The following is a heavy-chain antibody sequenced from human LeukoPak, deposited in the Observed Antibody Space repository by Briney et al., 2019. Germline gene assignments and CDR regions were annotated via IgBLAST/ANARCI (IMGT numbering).Heavy chain of an antibody. Sequence: SETLSLTCTVSGGSISSSSYYWGWIRQPPGKGLEWIGSIYYSGSTYYNPSLKSRVTISVDTSKNQFSLKLSSVTAADTAVYYCIHLGYCSSTSCYMDVWGKGTTVTVSS. CDR3: IHLGYCSSTSCYMDV. J-gene: IGHJ6*03. CDR1: GGSISSSSYY. D-gene: IGHD2-2*01. CDR2: IYYSGST. V-gene: IGHV4-39*07.